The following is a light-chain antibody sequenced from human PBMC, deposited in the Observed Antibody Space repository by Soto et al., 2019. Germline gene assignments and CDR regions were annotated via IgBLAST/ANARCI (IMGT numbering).Light chain of an antibody. Sequence: DIQMTHFPSTLSAYVGDRVTITCRASQSIRSWLAWYQQKPGKAPKLLIYKASSLDSGVPSRFSGSGSGTEFTLTISSLQPDDFASYYCQQYSSYWTFGQGTKVDIK. CDR2: KAS. J-gene: IGKJ1*01. CDR1: QSIRSW. V-gene: IGKV1-5*03. CDR3: QQYSSYWT.